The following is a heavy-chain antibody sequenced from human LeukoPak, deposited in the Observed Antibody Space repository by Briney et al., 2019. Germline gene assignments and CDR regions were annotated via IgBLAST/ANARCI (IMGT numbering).Heavy chain of an antibody. CDR2: ICSGGNI. D-gene: IGHD5-24*01. J-gene: IGHJ4*02. CDR3: ARDGPWKSDY. CDR1: GGSISSYY. V-gene: IGHV4-59*05. Sequence: PSETLSLTCTVSGGSISSYYWSWIRQPPGKGLEWIGSICSGGNICSNPSLESRVTISVDSSKSHFFLQLTSVTAADTAVYFCARDGPWKSDYWGRGTLVTVSP.